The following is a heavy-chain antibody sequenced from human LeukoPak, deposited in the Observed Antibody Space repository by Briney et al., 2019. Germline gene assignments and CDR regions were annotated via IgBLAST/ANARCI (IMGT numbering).Heavy chain of an antibody. J-gene: IGHJ4*02. CDR3: ASGGRSFGYDS. Sequence: PGGSLRLSCVASGYTFSSYWMYWLRQAPGKGLVWVSHISNVESSTSYADSVKGRFTISRDNANNTLYLQMNSLRGEDTAVYYCASGGRSFGYDSWGQGTLVTVSS. CDR1: GYTFSSYW. D-gene: IGHD2-15*01. CDR2: ISNVESST. V-gene: IGHV3-74*01.